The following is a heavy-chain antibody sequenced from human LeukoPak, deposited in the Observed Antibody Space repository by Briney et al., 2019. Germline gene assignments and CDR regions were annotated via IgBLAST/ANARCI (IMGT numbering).Heavy chain of an antibody. V-gene: IGHV4-4*07. CDR2: ISASGST. D-gene: IGHD5-12*01. Sequence: PSETLSLTCTVSGGSMSSYYWNWIRQPAGKGLEWIGHISASGSTNYNPSLQSRVTMSVDTSNNQFSLKLSSLTAADTAVYYCMRGGDPPRWGQGTLVTVSS. CDR3: MRGGDPPR. J-gene: IGHJ4*02. CDR1: GGSMSSYY.